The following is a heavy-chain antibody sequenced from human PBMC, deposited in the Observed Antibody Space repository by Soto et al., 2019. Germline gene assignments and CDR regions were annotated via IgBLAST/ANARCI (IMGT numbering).Heavy chain of an antibody. CDR2: IWYDGSNK. J-gene: IGHJ3*02. CDR1: GFTFRIYS. Sequence: PGGSLRLSCAASGFTFRIYSMHWARQAPGKGLEWVAVIWYDGSNKYYEDSVKGRFTISRDNSKNTLYLQMNSLRAEDTAVYYCARGIGLSPYAFDIWGQGTMVTVSS. V-gene: IGHV3-33*01. CDR3: ARGIGLSPYAFDI.